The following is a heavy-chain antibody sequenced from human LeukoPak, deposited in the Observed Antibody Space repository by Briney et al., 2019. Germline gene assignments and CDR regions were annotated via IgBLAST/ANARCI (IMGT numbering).Heavy chain of an antibody. Sequence: GGSLRLSCAASGFTFDDYAMHWVRQAPGQGLEWVSLISGDGGSTYYADSVKGRFTISRDNSKNSLYLQMNSLRTEDTALYYCANLDSSGYFPFYWGQGTLVTVSS. D-gene: IGHD3-22*01. CDR1: GFTFDDYA. CDR3: ANLDSSGYFPFY. J-gene: IGHJ4*02. V-gene: IGHV3-43*02. CDR2: ISGDGGST.